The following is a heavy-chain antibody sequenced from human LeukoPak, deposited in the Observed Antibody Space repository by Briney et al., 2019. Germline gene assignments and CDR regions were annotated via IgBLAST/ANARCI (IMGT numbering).Heavy chain of an antibody. V-gene: IGHV4-59*01. Sequence: SETLSLTCTVSGGSSSYYWTWIRQPPGKGLEWIGYIYYSGSTNYNPSLKSRVTISLDTSKNQFSLKLTSMTAADTAVYYCARGASSGWLDYWGQGTLVTVSS. CDR1: GGSSSYY. CDR2: IYYSGST. D-gene: IGHD6-19*01. CDR3: ARGASSGWLDY. J-gene: IGHJ4*02.